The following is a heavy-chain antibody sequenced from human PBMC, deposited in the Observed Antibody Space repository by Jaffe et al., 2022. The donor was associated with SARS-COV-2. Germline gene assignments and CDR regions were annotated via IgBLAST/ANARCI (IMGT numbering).Heavy chain of an antibody. CDR1: GITFNIAW. V-gene: IGHV3-15*01. CDR3: TTRLNTIFGVADF. CDR2: IKSQTDGGTT. D-gene: IGHD3-3*01. Sequence: EGRLVESGGGQVKPGGSIRLSCAASGITFNIAWMNWVRQAPGKGLEWVGRIKSQTDGGTTDYAAPVKSRFIISRDDSQNTLYLQMNSLKTEDAAVYYCTTRLNTIFGVADFWGQGTLVTVSS. J-gene: IGHJ1*01.